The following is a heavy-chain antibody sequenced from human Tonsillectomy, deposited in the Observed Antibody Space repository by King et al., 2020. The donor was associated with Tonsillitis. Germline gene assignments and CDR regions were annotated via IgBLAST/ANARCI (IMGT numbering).Heavy chain of an antibody. V-gene: IGHV3-7*01. D-gene: IGHD1-26*01. J-gene: IGHJ4*02. CDR1: GFTFANYW. CDR2: IQKEGSVK. Sequence: EVQLVESGGGLVQPGGSLRLSCAASGFTFANYWMCWVRQAPGKGLEGVANIQKEGSVKNYLGSVKGRFTISRDNAQNSLYLQMNILRAEETAVYFCATDPYSGSSDYWGQGTLVTLSS. CDR3: ATDPYSGSSDY.